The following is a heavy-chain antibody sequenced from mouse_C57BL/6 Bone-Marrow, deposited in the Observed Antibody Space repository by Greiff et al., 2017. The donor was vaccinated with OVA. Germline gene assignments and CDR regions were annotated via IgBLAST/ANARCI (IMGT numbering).Heavy chain of an antibody. D-gene: IGHD4-1*01. CDR3: ARWNWYYFDY. CDR2: IYPGDGDT. J-gene: IGHJ2*01. CDR1: GYAFSSYW. Sequence: QVQLQQSGAELVKPGASVKISCKASGYAFSSYWMIWVKQRPGKGLEWIGQIYPGDGDTNYNGKFKGKATLTADKSSSTAYMQLSSLTSEDSAVYFCARWNWYYFDYWGQGTTLTVSS. V-gene: IGHV1-80*01.